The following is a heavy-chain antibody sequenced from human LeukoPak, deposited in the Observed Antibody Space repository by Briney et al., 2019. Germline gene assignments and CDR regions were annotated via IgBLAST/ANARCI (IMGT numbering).Heavy chain of an antibody. CDR2: IYYSGST. J-gene: IGHJ6*02. D-gene: IGHD3-10*01. CDR3: ARIGSGSYHYYYYGMDV. V-gene: IGHV4-31*03. CDR1: GGSISSGGYY. Sequence: PSQTLSLTCTVSGGSISSGGYYWSWIRQHPGKGLEWIGYIYYSGSTYYNPSLKSRVTISVDTSKNQFSLKLSSVTAADTAVYYCARIGSGSYHYYYYGMDVWGQGTTVTVSS.